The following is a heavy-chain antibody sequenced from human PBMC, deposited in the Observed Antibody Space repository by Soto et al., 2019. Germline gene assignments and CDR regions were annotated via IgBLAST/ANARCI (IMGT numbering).Heavy chain of an antibody. J-gene: IGHJ3*02. V-gene: IGHV1-69*01. CDR1: GGTFSSYA. CDR3: ARNLRVVVVATRSAFDI. CDR2: IIPIFGTA. D-gene: IGHD2-15*01. Sequence: QVQLVQSGAEVKKPGSSVKVSCKASGGTFSSYAISWVRQAPGHGLEWMGGIIPIFGTANYAQKFQGRVTITADESTSTADMELSSPRSEDTAVYYCARNLRVVVVATRSAFDIWGQGTMVTVSS.